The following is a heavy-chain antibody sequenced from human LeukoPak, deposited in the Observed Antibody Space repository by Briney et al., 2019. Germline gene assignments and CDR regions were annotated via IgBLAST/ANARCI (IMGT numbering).Heavy chain of an antibody. D-gene: IGHD4-17*01. CDR1: GFTFSSNT. CDR2: ISSSRGTI. J-gene: IGHJ4*02. Sequence: PGGSLRLSCAASGFTFSSNTMNWVSQAPGKGLEWVSYISSSRGTIYYADSVKGRFTISRDNAKNSLYLQMNSLRAEDTAVYYCARDLDYAFDYWGQGTLVTVSS. CDR3: ARDLDYAFDY. V-gene: IGHV3-48*01.